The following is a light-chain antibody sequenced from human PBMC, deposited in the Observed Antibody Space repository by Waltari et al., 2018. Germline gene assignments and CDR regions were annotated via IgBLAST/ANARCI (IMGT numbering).Light chain of an antibody. CDR2: AAS. J-gene: IGKJ3*01. V-gene: IGKV1-39*01. CDR1: QNINSY. CDR3: QQYYNNLFT. Sequence: DIRLTQSPSSLSASIGYRVTITCRATQNINSYLNWYQQKPGKAPKLLIYAASTLQSGVPSRFSGSGSGTDFTLTISSLQPEDSATYYCQQYYNNLFTFGRGTKVDIK.